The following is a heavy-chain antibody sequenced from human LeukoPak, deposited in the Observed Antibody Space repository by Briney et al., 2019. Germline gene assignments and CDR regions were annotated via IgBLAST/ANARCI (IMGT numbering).Heavy chain of an antibody. CDR1: GFTFDDYA. D-gene: IGHD3-10*01. CDR3: AKASGGYFYYYYMDV. V-gene: IGHV3-9*01. Sequence: GGSLRLSCAASGFTFDDYAMHWVRQAPGKGLEWVSGISWNSGSIGYADSVKGRFTISRDNAKNSLYLQMNSLRAEDTALYYCAKASGGYFYYYYMDVWGKGTTVTISS. CDR2: ISWNSGSI. J-gene: IGHJ6*03.